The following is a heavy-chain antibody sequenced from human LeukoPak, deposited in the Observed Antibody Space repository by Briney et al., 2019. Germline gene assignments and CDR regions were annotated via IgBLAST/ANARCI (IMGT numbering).Heavy chain of an antibody. Sequence: ASVKVACKVSGYTFTSYYMHWVRQAPGQLLEWMGIINPSGGSTSYAQKFQGRVTMTRDTSTSTVYMELSSLRSEDTAVYYCARRQDDFSPFDYWGQGTLVTVSS. CDR2: INPSGGST. V-gene: IGHV1-46*01. D-gene: IGHD3-3*01. CDR3: ARRQDDFSPFDY. J-gene: IGHJ4*02. CDR1: GYTFTSYY.